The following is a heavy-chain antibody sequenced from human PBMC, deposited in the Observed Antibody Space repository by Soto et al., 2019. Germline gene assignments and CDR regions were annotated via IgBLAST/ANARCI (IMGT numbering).Heavy chain of an antibody. CDR1: GGSISSYY. CDR2: IYYSGST. CDR3: ARDRGYYGSGSYFNWFDP. Sequence: PSETLSLTCTVSGGSISSYYWSWIRQPPGKGLEWIGYIYYSGSTNYNPSLKSRVTISVGTSKNQFSLKLSSVTAADTAVYYCARDRGYYGSGSYFNWFDPWGQGTLVTVSS. D-gene: IGHD3-10*01. J-gene: IGHJ5*02. V-gene: IGHV4-59*01.